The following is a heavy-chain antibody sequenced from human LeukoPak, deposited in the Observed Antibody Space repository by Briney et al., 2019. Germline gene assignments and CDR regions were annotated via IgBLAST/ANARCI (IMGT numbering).Heavy chain of an antibody. J-gene: IGHJ4*02. V-gene: IGHV4-39*01. CDR1: GGSISSSSYY. CDR3: AGQDVYCSSISCAGDLDY. CDR2: IYYSGST. D-gene: IGHD2-2*01. Sequence: PSETLSLTCTVSGGSISSSSYYWGWIRQPPGKGLEWIGCIYYSGSTYYNPSLKSRVTISVDTSKNQFSLKLSSVTAADTAVYYCAGQDVYCSSISCAGDLDYWGQGTLVTVSS.